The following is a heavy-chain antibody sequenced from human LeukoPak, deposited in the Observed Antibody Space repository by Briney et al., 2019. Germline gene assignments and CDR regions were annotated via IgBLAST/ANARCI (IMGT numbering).Heavy chain of an antibody. Sequence: GASVKVSCKASGYTFTSYCISWVRQAPGQGLEWMGWISAYNGNTNYAQKLQGRVTMTTDTSTSTAYMELRSLRPDDTAVYYCARDRPGEYFDWLLGNDYWGQGTLVTVSS. CDR2: ISAYNGNT. J-gene: IGHJ4*02. D-gene: IGHD3-9*01. CDR3: ARDRPGEYFDWLLGNDY. V-gene: IGHV1-18*01. CDR1: GYTFTSYC.